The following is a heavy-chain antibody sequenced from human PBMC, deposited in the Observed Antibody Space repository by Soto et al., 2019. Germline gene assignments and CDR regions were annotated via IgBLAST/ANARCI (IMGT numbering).Heavy chain of an antibody. Sequence: PGGSLRLSCAAAGFTFDDYAMHWVRQAPGKGLEWVSGISWNGGNIGYADSVKGRFTISRDNAKNSLFLQMNSLRADDTALYFCAKDIYSSSSGQDYWGQGTPVTVSS. CDR2: ISWNGGNI. CDR1: GFTFDDYA. V-gene: IGHV3-9*01. CDR3: AKDIYSSSSGQDY. J-gene: IGHJ4*02. D-gene: IGHD6-6*01.